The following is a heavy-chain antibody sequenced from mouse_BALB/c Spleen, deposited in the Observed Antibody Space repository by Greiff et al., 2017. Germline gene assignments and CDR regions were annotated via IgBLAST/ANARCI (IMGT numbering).Heavy chain of an antibody. V-gene: IGHV14-3*02. D-gene: IGHD2-1*01. CDR3: AEEWGNLYYYAMDY. CDR1: GFNIKDTY. J-gene: IGHJ4*01. Sequence: EVQLQQSGAELVKPGASVKLSCTASGFNIKDTYMHWVKQRPEQGLEWIGRIDPANGNTKYDPKFQGKATITSDTSSNTAYLQLSSLTSEDTAVYYCAEEWGNLYYYAMDYWGQGTSVTVSS. CDR2: IDPANGNT.